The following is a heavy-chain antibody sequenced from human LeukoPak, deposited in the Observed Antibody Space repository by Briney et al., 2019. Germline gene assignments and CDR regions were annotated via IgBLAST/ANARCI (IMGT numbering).Heavy chain of an antibody. D-gene: IGHD1-26*01. Sequence: ASVKVSCKASGYTFTSYGISWVRQAPGQGLEWMGWISAYNGNTKYAQKLQDRVIMTTDTSTSTAYMELRSLRSDDTAVYYCARTPPPTIVGAHYFDYWGQGTLVTVSS. V-gene: IGHV1-18*01. J-gene: IGHJ4*02. CDR1: GYTFTSYG. CDR3: ARTPPPTIVGAHYFDY. CDR2: ISAYNGNT.